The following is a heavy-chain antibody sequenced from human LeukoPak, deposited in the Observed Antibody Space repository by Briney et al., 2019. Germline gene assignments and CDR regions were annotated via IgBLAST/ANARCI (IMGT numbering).Heavy chain of an antibody. CDR2: ISSSGSTI. D-gene: IGHD3-22*01. V-gene: IGHV3-48*03. CDR3: AKDTDSRGNFDY. J-gene: IGHJ4*02. Sequence: GSLKLSCAAPGFPLHSFEMNWVRQAPGEGPEGVSYISSSGSTIYYADSVKGRFTISRDNAKNSLYLQMNSLRAEDTALYYCAKDTDSRGNFDYWGQGTLVTVSS. CDR1: GFPLHSFE.